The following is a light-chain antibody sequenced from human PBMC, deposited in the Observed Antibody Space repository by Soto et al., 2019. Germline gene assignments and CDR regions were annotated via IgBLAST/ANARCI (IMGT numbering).Light chain of an antibody. V-gene: IGKV3-15*01. CDR3: QQYNNWPFT. J-gene: IGKJ3*01. Sequence: EIVMTQSPATLSVSPGERATLSCRASQSISSNLAWYQQKPGQAPRLLIYGASTRATGIPATSSGSGYGTEFTLNISSLQSEDFAVYYCQQYNNWPFTFGPGTKVDIK. CDR2: GAS. CDR1: QSISSN.